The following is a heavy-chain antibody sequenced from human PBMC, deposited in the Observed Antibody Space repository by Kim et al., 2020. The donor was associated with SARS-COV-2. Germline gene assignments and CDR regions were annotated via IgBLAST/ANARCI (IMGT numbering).Heavy chain of an antibody. D-gene: IGHD2-2*03. Sequence: VDSVKGRFTISRDNAKNSLYLKMNSLRAEDTAVYYCARDLRWIAMGGMDVWGQGTTVTVSS. CDR3: ARDLRWIAMGGMDV. V-gene: IGHV3-7*01. J-gene: IGHJ6*02.